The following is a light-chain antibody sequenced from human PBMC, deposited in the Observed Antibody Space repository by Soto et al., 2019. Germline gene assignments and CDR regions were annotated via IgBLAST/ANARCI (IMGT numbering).Light chain of an antibody. V-gene: IGKV3-15*01. CDR1: QSMSSE. Sequence: EIAMTQSPATLSVSPGERATLSCSASQSMSSELAWYQQKPGQPPRLLIYSASTRATGVPARFTGSGSGSEFTLTISGLQSEDFAVYYCQQGHNWPLTFGQGTRLEI. J-gene: IGKJ2*01. CDR2: SAS. CDR3: QQGHNWPLT.